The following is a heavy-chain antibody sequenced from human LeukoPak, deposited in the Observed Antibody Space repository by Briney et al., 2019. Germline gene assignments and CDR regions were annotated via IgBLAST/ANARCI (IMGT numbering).Heavy chain of an antibody. Sequence: ASVKVSCKASGYTFTDYYIHWVRQAPGQGLEWMGWINPNTGDTDYAQNFRGRVTVTRDTSITTAYMELSRLRSDDTAVYYCANSAAGTVFDYWGQGTLVTVSS. V-gene: IGHV1-2*02. J-gene: IGHJ4*02. CDR2: INPNTGDT. D-gene: IGHD6-13*01. CDR3: ANSAAGTVFDY. CDR1: GYTFTDYY.